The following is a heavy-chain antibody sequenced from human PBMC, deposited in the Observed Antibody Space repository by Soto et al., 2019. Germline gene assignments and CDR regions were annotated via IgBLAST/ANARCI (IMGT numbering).Heavy chain of an antibody. D-gene: IGHD2-15*01. Sequence: EASVKVSCKASGYTFTSYYMHWVRQAPGQGLEWMGIINPSGGSTSYAQKFQGRVTITRDTSASTAYMELSSLRSEDTAVYYCARDLGGWPDYWGQGTLVTVPQ. CDR2: INPSGGST. J-gene: IGHJ4*02. CDR1: GYTFTSYY. V-gene: IGHV1-46*01. CDR3: ARDLGGWPDY.